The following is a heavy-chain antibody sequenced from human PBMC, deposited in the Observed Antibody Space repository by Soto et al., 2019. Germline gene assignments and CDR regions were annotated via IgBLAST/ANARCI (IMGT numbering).Heavy chain of an antibody. Sequence: GASVKVSCKASGGTFSSYAISWVRQAPGQGLEWMGGIIPIFGTANYAQKFQGRVTITADESTSTAYMELSSLRSEDTAVYYCARDQSPLIAAAGTPRTNWFDPWGQGTLVTVSS. D-gene: IGHD6-13*01. J-gene: IGHJ5*02. CDR1: GGTFSSYA. CDR3: ARDQSPLIAAAGTPRTNWFDP. V-gene: IGHV1-69*13. CDR2: IIPIFGTA.